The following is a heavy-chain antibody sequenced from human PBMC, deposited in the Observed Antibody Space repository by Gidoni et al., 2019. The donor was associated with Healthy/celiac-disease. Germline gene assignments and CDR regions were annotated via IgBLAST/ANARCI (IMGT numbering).Heavy chain of an antibody. CDR1: GYSFPSYW. CDR2: IYPGDSDT. Sequence: EVQLVQSGAEGKKPGESLKVSCKGSGYSFPSYWFGWVRQMPGKGLDGRGIIYPGDSDTRYSPSFQGQVTISADKSISTAYLQWSSLKASDTAMYYGARGEAVDTAMVTGYCDYWGQGTLVTVSS. J-gene: IGHJ4*02. CDR3: ARGEAVDTAMVTGYCDY. V-gene: IGHV5-51*01. D-gene: IGHD5-18*01.